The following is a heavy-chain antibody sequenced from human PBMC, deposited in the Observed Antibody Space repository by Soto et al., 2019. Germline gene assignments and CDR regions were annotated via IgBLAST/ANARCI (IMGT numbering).Heavy chain of an antibody. V-gene: IGHV3-23*01. CDR3: AKRRDGFDI. J-gene: IGHJ3*02. CDR1: GFTFTTYA. CDR2: ISGSGDST. Sequence: EVQLLESGGGLVQPGGSLRLSCAASGFTFTTYAMSWVRQAPGKGLEWVTAISGSGDSTFYVDSVKGRFTISRDNSKNTLYLQMNSLRAEDTAVYYCAKRRDGFDIWGQGTMVTVSS.